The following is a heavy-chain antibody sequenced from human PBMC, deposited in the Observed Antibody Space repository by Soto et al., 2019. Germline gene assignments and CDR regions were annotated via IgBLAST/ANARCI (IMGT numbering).Heavy chain of an antibody. J-gene: IGHJ6*04. Sequence: PGESLKISCKGYGYSFTSYWIGWVRQTPGKGLEWMGIIYPGDSDIRYSPSFQGQVTMSVDKSIGTAYLQWSSLKASDTAIYYCAAPTARTYYYYAMDVWGKGTTVTVSS. CDR1: GYSFTSYW. CDR2: IYPGDSDI. V-gene: IGHV5-51*01. D-gene: IGHD5-18*01. CDR3: AAPTARTYYYYAMDV.